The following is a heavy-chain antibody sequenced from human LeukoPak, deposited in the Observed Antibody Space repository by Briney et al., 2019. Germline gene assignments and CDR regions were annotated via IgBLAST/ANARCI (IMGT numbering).Heavy chain of an antibody. CDR1: GFTFSSYS. Sequence: GGSLRLSCAASGFTFSSYSMNWVRQAPGKGLEWVSAISGSGGSTYYADSVKGRFTISRDNSKNTLYLQMNSLRAEDTAIYYCAKRIEYGNSWPHFDYWGQGTLVTVSS. CDR3: AKRIEYGNSWPHFDY. D-gene: IGHD6-13*01. J-gene: IGHJ4*02. CDR2: ISGSGGST. V-gene: IGHV3-23*01.